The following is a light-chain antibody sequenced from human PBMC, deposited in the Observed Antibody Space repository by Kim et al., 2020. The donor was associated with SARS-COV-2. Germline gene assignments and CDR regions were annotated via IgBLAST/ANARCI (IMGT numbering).Light chain of an antibody. CDR2: DAS. Sequence: PLSPGERATLTCRASQSVNTYLAWYRQKPGQAPMLLIFDASNRATGIPARFSGSGSGTDFTLTISSLEPEDFAVYYCQQRNNWLTFGGGTKVDIK. CDR1: QSVNTY. J-gene: IGKJ4*01. V-gene: IGKV3-11*01. CDR3: QQRNNWLT.